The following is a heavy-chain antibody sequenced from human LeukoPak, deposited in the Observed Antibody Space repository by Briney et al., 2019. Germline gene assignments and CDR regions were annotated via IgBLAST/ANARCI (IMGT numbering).Heavy chain of an antibody. D-gene: IGHD3-22*01. J-gene: IGHJ4*02. Sequence: GGSLRLSCAASGFTFNSYAMHWVRQAPGKGLEWVAVISYDGSNKYYADSVKGRFTISRDNSKNTLYLQMNSLRAEDTAVYYCARGFYDSSGYYPYWGQGTLVTVSS. CDR2: ISYDGSNK. CDR3: ARGFYDSSGYYPY. CDR1: GFTFNSYA. V-gene: IGHV3-30-3*01.